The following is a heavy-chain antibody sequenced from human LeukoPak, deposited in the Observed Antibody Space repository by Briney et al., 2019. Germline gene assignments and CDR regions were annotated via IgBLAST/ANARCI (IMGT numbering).Heavy chain of an antibody. J-gene: IGHJ4*02. V-gene: IGHV1-69*04. CDR1: GGTFSSYA. CDR3: ARSYIVGAAIDY. CDR2: IIPILGIA. D-gene: IGHD1-26*01. Sequence: AASVKVSCKAPGGTFSSYAISWVRQAPGQGLEWMGRIIPILGIANYAQKFQGRVTITADKSTSTAYMELSSLRSEDTAVYYCARSYIVGAAIDYWGQGTLVTVSS.